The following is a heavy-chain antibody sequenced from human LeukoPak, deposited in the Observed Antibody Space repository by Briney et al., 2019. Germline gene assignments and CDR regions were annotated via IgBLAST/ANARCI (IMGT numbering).Heavy chain of an antibody. Sequence: GGSLRLSCAVSGLTFSDHKVDWVRQAPGKGLEWVSYISGGSSTIYYADSVKGRFTISRDNAKNSLYLQMNSLRAEDTAVYYCARDLISSGWYNNYFDYWGQGTLVTVSS. V-gene: IGHV3-48*01. D-gene: IGHD6-19*01. J-gene: IGHJ4*02. CDR2: ISGGSSTI. CDR1: GLTFSDHK. CDR3: ARDLISSGWYNNYFDY.